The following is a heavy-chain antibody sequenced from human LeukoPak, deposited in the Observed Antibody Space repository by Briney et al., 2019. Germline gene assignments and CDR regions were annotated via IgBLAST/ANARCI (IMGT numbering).Heavy chain of an antibody. J-gene: IGHJ4*02. CDR3: ARDKQHSYGRYFDH. Sequence: SETLSLTCSVSGGSISTYHWNWIRKPPGKGLEWIGYMQSTGNSKYSPPLKSRVAIFVDTSKNQVVLNLNSVTAADTAVYYCARDKQHSYGRYFDHWGQGMLVTVSS. D-gene: IGHD5-18*01. V-gene: IGHV4-59*01. CDR1: GGSISTYH. CDR2: MQSTGNS.